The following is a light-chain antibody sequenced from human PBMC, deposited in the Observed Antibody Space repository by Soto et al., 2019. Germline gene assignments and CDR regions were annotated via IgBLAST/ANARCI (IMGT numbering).Light chain of an antibody. V-gene: IGLV1-40*01. Sequence: FVLTQPPSVSGAPGQRVTISCTGSSSNIGAGYHVHWYQQLPGAAPKLLIFGDSNRPSGVPDRFSGSKSGTSASLAITGLQADDEADYYCQSSDSRLSGSDVFGTGTKVAVL. CDR1: SSNIGAGYH. CDR3: QSSDSRLSGSDV. J-gene: IGLJ1*01. CDR2: GDS.